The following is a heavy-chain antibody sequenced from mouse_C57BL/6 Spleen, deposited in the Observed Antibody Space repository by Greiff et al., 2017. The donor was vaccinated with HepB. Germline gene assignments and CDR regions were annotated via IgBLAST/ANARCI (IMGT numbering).Heavy chain of an antibody. CDR1: GYSFTGYF. V-gene: IGHV1-20*01. D-gene: IGHD2-2*01. CDR3: ARSTMVTTVDY. J-gene: IGHJ2*01. CDR2: INPYNGDT. Sequence: VHVKQSGPELVKPGDSVKISCKASGYSFTGYFMNWVMQSHGKSLEWIGRINPYNGDTFYNQKFKGKATLTVDKSSSTAHMELRSLTSEDSAVYYCARSTMVTTVDYWGQGTTLTVSS.